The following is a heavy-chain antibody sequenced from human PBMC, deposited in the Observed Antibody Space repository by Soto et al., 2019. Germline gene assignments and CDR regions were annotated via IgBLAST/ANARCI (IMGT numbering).Heavy chain of an antibody. D-gene: IGHD2-2*01. V-gene: IGHV4-34*01. CDR2: INHSGST. CDR3: ARDGIVVVPSAMNGDYYGMDV. Sequence: SETLSLTCAVYGGSFRVYYWRWVRQPPGKGLEWIGEINHSGSTNYNPSLKSRVTISVDTSKNQFSLKLSSVTAADTAVYYCARDGIVVVPSAMNGDYYGMDVWGQGTTVT. CDR1: GGSFRVYY. J-gene: IGHJ6*02.